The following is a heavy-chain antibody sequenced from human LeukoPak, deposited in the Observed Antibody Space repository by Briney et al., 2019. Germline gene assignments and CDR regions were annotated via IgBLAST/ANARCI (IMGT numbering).Heavy chain of an antibody. J-gene: IGHJ3*02. D-gene: IGHD3-9*01. CDR3: ARGREDYDILTGYRPDAFDI. CDR1: GFTFSDYY. CDR2: ISSSGSTI. V-gene: IGHV3-11*01. Sequence: GGSLRLSCAASGFTFSDYYMSWIRQAPGKGLEWVSYISSSGSTIYYADSVKGRFTISRDNAKNSLYLQRNSLRAEDTAVYYCARGREDYDILTGYRPDAFDIWGQGTMVTVSS.